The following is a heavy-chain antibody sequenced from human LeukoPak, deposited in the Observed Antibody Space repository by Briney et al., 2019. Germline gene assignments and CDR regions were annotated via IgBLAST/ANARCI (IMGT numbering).Heavy chain of an antibody. J-gene: IGHJ5*02. V-gene: IGHV4-4*02. D-gene: IGHD6-19*01. CDR1: GGSISSSIW. CDR2: IYHSGST. Sequence: SETLSLTCAVSGGSISSSIWWSWVRQPPGKGLEWIGEIYHSGSTNYNPSLKSRVTISVDKSKNQFSLKLSSVTAADTAVYYCASFRGDPIAVAALGFDPWGQGTLVTVSS. CDR3: ASFRGDPIAVAALGFDP.